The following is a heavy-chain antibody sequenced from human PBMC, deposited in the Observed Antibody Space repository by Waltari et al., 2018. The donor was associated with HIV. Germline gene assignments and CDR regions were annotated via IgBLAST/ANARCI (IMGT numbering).Heavy chain of an antibody. Sequence: QVQLRQWGAGLLKPSETLSLTCAVYGGSFSGSYWRWIRQPPATVLAWIGEINHSGSTNYNPSLKSRVTISVDTSKNQFSLKLTSVTAADTAVFYCARARLVSRGQYCSTTSCLPHYYYYYGMDVWGQGTTVTVSS. V-gene: IGHV4-34*01. CDR3: ARARLVSRGQYCSTTSCLPHYYYYYGMDV. CDR1: GGSFSGSY. D-gene: IGHD2-2*01. J-gene: IGHJ6*02. CDR2: INHSGST.